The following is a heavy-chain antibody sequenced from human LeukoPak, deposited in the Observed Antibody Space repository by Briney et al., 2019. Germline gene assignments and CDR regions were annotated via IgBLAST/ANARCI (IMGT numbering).Heavy chain of an antibody. CDR2: IGSSSRTI. J-gene: IGHJ3*02. D-gene: IGHD3-22*01. CDR1: GFTFSTYS. CDR3: ARDYYDSSGYFYPNAFDI. Sequence: RGSLRLSCAASGFTFSTYSMNWVRQAPGEGLEWISYIGSSSRTIYYADSVKGRFTISSDNAKNSLYLQMNSLRDEDTAVYYCARDYYDSSGYFYPNAFDIWGQGTMVTVSS. V-gene: IGHV3-48*02.